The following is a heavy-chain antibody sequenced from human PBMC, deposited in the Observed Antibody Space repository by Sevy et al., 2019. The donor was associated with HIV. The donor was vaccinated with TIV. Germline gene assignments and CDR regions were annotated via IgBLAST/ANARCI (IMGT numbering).Heavy chain of an antibody. J-gene: IGHJ4*02. Sequence: GGSLRLSCAASGFTFSSYGMHWVRQAPGKGLEWVAVIWYDGSNKYYADSVKGRFTISRDNSKNTLYLQMNSLRAEDMAVYYCARDGGYSSGYYYYFDYWGQGTLVTVSS. D-gene: IGHD3-22*01. CDR3: ARDGGYSSGYYYYFDY. CDR1: GFTFSSYG. CDR2: IWYDGSNK. V-gene: IGHV3-33*01.